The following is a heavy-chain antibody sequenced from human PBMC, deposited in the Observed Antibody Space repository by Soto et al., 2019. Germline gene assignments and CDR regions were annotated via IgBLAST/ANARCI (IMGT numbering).Heavy chain of an antibody. J-gene: IGHJ1*01. Sequence: DPAKVSCKASGYRLTSYGISWVRQAPGQGLEWMGWSSAYNGNTNYAQKLTGRVTMTTDTSTCTADMELRSLRSDDTAVYYRAIYPPPRDNSRHRLAYWAQRSLVTGSS. CDR2: SSAYNGNT. D-gene: IGHD1-1*01. CDR3: AIYPPPRDNSRHRLAY. V-gene: IGHV1-18*04. CDR1: GYRLTSYG.